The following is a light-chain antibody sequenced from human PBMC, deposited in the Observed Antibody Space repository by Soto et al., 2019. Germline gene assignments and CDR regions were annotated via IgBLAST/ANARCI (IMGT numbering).Light chain of an antibody. CDR3: QQSYSNPLT. CDR1: QNISNY. Sequence: DIQMTQSPSSLSASVGDRVTITCRASQNISNYLNWYQQKPGKAPKLLIYTASSLQSGVPSRFSGSGSGADLPLTFSSLQPEDFATYSCQQSYSNPLTVGGGTKVEIK. CDR2: TAS. V-gene: IGKV1-39*01. J-gene: IGKJ4*01.